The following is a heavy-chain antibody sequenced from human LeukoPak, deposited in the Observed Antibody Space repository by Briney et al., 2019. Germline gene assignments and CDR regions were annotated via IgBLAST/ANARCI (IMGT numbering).Heavy chain of an antibody. J-gene: IGHJ4*02. D-gene: IGHD2-15*01. CDR2: INPNSGGT. CDR1: GYTFTGYY. V-gene: IGHV1-2*02. Sequence: ASVKVSCKASGYTFTGYYMHWVRQAPGQGLEWMGWINPNSGGTNYAQKFQGRVTMTRDTSTSTVYMELSSLRSEDMAVYYCARSHCSGGSCYSFDYWGQGTLVTVSS. CDR3: ARSHCSGGSCYSFDY.